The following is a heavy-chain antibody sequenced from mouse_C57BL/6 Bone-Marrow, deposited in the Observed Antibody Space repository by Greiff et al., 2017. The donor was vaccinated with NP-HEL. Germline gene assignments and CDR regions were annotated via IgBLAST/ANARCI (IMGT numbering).Heavy chain of an antibody. J-gene: IGHJ4*01. CDR3: ARDGSRYYYAMDY. CDR1: GYTFTSYW. CDR2: IYPGSGST. V-gene: IGHV1-55*01. D-gene: IGHD1-1*01. Sequence: QVQLQQSGAELVKPGASVKMSCKASGYTFTSYWITWVKQRPGQGLEWIGDIYPGSGSTNYNEKFKSKATLTVDTSSSTAYMQLSSLTSEDSAVYDCARDGSRYYYAMDYWCQGTSVTVTS.